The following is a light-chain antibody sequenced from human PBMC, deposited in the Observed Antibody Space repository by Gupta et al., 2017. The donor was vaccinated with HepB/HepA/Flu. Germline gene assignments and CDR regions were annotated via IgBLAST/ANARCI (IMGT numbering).Light chain of an antibody. CDR3: QQTDNSPLIT. Sequence: DVQMTQSPSSLSASVGDRVTITCRASQSIGNFLTWYQQKPGKAPKLLIYAASSLQSGVPSRFSGSGYGTDFALTISSLQAEDFAPYYCQQTDNSPLITFGQGTRLEIK. J-gene: IGKJ5*01. V-gene: IGKV1-39*01. CDR1: QSIGNF. CDR2: AAS.